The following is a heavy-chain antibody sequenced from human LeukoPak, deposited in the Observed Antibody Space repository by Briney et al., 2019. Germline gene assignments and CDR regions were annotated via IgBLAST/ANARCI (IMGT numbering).Heavy chain of an antibody. Sequence: GGSLRLSCAASGFTVSSNYMSWVRQAPGKGLQWVSIIYSGGTTYYADSVKGRFHLSRDNSKNTLYLQMNSLSAEDTAVYYCASCATGYSSGCSGYWGQGTLVTVSS. J-gene: IGHJ4*02. CDR3: ASCATGYSSGCSGY. V-gene: IGHV3-66*01. CDR2: IYSGGTT. D-gene: IGHD6-19*01. CDR1: GFTVSSNY.